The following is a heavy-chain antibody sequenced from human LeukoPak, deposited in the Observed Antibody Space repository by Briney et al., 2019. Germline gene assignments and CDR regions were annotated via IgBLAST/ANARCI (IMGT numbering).Heavy chain of an antibody. Sequence: PGGSLRLSCAASGFTFNNSAMSWGRQAPGKGLEWVSSISTDGSSTYYADSVKGRFTISRDNSKNTVYLQMNSLRAEDTALYYCAKSSSGIYLRWFDPWGQGTLATVSS. CDR1: GFTFNNSA. V-gene: IGHV3-23*01. J-gene: IGHJ5*02. CDR3: AKSSSGIYLRWFDP. CDR2: ISTDGSST. D-gene: IGHD3-10*01.